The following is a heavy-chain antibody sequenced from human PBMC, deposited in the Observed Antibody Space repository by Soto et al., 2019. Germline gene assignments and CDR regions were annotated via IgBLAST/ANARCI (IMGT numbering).Heavy chain of an antibody. V-gene: IGHV3-23*01. Sequence: GGSLRLSCAASGFTFSSYAMSWVRQAPGKGLEWVSAISGSGGSTYYADSVTGRFTISRDNSKNTPYLQMNSLRAEDMDVFYGAKAVESSSHDMDVWGQGTTVTVCS. J-gene: IGHJ6*02. CDR3: AKAVESSSHDMDV. CDR2: ISGSGGST. D-gene: IGHD6-6*01. CDR1: GFTFSSYA.